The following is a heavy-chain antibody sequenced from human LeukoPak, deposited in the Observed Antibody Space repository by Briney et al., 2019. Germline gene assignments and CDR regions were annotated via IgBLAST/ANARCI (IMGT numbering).Heavy chain of an antibody. CDR1: GFTFSSYA. J-gene: IGHJ4*02. Sequence: PGGSLRLSCAASGFTFSSYAMSWVRQAPGKGLEWVSAISGSGGSTYYADSVKGRFTISRDNTKNSLFLQMNSLRAEDTAVYYCARSKGFSSSFRYYFDYWGQGTLVTASS. D-gene: IGHD6-6*01. CDR3: ARSKGFSSSFRYYFDY. CDR2: ISGSGGST. V-gene: IGHV3-23*01.